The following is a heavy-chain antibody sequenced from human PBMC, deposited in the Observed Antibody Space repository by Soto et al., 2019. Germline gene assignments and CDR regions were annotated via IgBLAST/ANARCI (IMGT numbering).Heavy chain of an antibody. V-gene: IGHV4-59*08. CDR1: GDSFTNYF. CDR3: ATREPNSRTYFDVYDY. D-gene: IGHD1-26*01. CDR2: IYHTGNT. Sequence: SETLSLTCDVSGVSGDSFTNYFWSWLRQTPGKGLEWIGYIYHTGNTKSNPSLESRVVISIDTSKNQFSLKLTSVTAADTAVYYCATREPNSRTYFDVYDYWGQGTQVTVSS. J-gene: IGHJ4*02.